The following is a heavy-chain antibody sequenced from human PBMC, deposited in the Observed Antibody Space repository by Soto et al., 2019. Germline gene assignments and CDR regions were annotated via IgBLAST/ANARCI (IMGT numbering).Heavy chain of an antibody. V-gene: IGHV4-34*01. CDR2: INHSGST. D-gene: IGHD3-16*01. CDR1: GGSFSGYY. Sequence: SETLSLTCAVYGGSFSGYYWSWIRQPPGKGLEWIGEINHSGSTNYNPSLKSRVTISVDTSKNQFSLKLSSVTAADTAVYYCARTYYDYVNPYFDYWGQGTLVTVSS. J-gene: IGHJ4*02. CDR3: ARTYYDYVNPYFDY.